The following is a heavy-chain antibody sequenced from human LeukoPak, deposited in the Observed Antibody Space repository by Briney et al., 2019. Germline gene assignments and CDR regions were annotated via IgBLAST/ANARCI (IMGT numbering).Heavy chain of an antibody. D-gene: IGHD2-15*01. Sequence: SVKVSCKASGYTFTGYYMHWVRQAPGQGLEWMGWINPNSGGTNYAQKFQGWVTMTRDTSISTAYMELSRLRSDDTAVYYCAREGLSGGNKYYYYGMDVWGKGTTVTVSS. CDR2: INPNSGGT. J-gene: IGHJ6*04. V-gene: IGHV1-2*04. CDR3: AREGLSGGNKYYYYGMDV. CDR1: GYTFTGYY.